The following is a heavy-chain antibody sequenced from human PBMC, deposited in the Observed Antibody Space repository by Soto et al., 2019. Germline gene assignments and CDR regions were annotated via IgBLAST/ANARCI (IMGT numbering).Heavy chain of an antibody. CDR2: IKTDGSEK. D-gene: IGHD3-10*01. J-gene: IGHJ4*02. CDR1: GFTFSDNW. V-gene: IGHV3-7*05. Sequence: EVQLVESGGGLVQPGGSLRLSCAASGFTFSDNWMSWVRQAPGKGLECVANIKTDGSEKYYVDPVKGRFTISRDNAKNSLYLQMNSLRAEGTAVYYCATSMGRGGNDYWGQGTLVAVSS. CDR3: ATSMGRGGNDY.